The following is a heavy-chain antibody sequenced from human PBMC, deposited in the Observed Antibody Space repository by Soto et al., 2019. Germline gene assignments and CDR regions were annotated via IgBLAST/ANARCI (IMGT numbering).Heavy chain of an antibody. CDR1: GFTVSSHA. J-gene: IGHJ4*02. Sequence: EVQLLESGGGVVQRGGSLRRSCAASGFTVSSHAMSWVRQAPGKGLEWVSSIDGSGDGTYYGDSVKGRFTISRDSSSSTLYLQMNNLRGEDTAVYFCTKATTNGGWFNPFDSWGQGALVTASS. V-gene: IGHV3-23*01. CDR3: TKATTNGGWFNPFDS. CDR2: IDGSGDGT. D-gene: IGHD6-19*01.